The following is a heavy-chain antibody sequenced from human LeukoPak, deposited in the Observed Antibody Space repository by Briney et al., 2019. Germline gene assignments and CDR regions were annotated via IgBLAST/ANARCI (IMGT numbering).Heavy chain of an antibody. V-gene: IGHV3-53*01. J-gene: IGHJ4*02. D-gene: IGHD3-16*01. CDR3: ARASWVSSADAVW. CDR1: GFSVSSNY. CDR2: MKGTGET. Sequence: GGSLRLSCAASGFSVSSNYISWVRQAPGKGLEWLSSMKGTGETFYADSVRGRFTLSRDDSRNTVYLQLNNLRVEDTAVYYCARASWVSSADAVWWGQGTVVTVSS.